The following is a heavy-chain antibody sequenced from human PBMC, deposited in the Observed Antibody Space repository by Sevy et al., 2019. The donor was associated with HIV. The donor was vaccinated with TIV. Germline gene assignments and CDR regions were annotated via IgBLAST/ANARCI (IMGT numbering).Heavy chain of an antibody. CDR1: GFNFRSYW. CDR3: ARERQEEDTSGAKFDY. J-gene: IGHJ4*02. Sequence: GGSLRLSWEVSGFNFRSYWMSWVRQAPGKGLEWVANIKHDGSEQYYLDSVKGRFTVSIDNGKNSLYLQMTSLRVDDVALYYCARERQEEDTSGAKFDYWGRGTLVTVSS. V-gene: IGHV3-7*01. CDR2: IKHDGSEQ. D-gene: IGHD3-10*01.